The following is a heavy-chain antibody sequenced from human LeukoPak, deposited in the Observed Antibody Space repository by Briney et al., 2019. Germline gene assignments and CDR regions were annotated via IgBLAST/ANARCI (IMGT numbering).Heavy chain of an antibody. Sequence: PSETLSLTCTVSGGSISSYYWSWIRQPPGKGLEWIGYICYSGSTNYNPSLKSRVTISVDTSKNQFSLKLTSVTAADTAMYYCARSNRDYDTFTGYYYYDMHVWGQGTTVTVSS. CDR2: ICYSGST. CDR1: GGSISSYY. V-gene: IGHV4-59*12. CDR3: ARSNRDYDTFTGYYYYDMHV. J-gene: IGHJ6*02. D-gene: IGHD3-9*01.